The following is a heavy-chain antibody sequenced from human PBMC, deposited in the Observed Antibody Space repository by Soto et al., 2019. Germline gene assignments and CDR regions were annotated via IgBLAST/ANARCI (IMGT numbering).Heavy chain of an antibody. Sequence: GSLRLSCAASGFTFSSYAMSWVRQAPGKGLEWVSAISGSGGSTYYADSVKGRFTISRDNSKNTLYLQMNSLRAEDTAVYYCARQILTIWGSYRYTSLGLDYWGQGTLVTVSS. D-gene: IGHD3-16*02. CDR1: GFTFSSYA. J-gene: IGHJ4*02. CDR3: ARQILTIWGSYRYTSLGLDY. V-gene: IGHV3-23*01. CDR2: ISGSGGST.